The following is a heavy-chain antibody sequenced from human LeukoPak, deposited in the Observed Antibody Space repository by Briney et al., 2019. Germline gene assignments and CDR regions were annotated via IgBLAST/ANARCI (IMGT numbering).Heavy chain of an antibody. J-gene: IGHJ3*02. Sequence: ASVKVSCKASGYTLTGYYIHWVRQAPGQGLEWMGWLNPYSAETDYAQKFQGRVTMTSDTSVSTAYMELSRLKSDDTAVYYCATDRSWPNAFDIWGQGTMVSVSS. CDR3: ATDRSWPNAFDI. V-gene: IGHV1-2*02. CDR1: GYTLTGYY. D-gene: IGHD6-13*01. CDR2: LNPYSAET.